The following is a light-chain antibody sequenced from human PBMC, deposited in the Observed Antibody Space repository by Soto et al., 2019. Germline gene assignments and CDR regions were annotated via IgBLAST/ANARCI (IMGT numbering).Light chain of an antibody. CDR3: QQRTRWPIT. J-gene: IGKJ5*01. CDR1: QNLHSF. CDR2: DGS. V-gene: IGKV3-11*01. Sequence: EIVLTQSPATLSVSPGERVTLSCRASQNLHSFLNWYQQRPGQAPRPLIYDGSKRPAGVPDRISGDGSGTDYTLTIISLDPEDFAVHYCQQRTRWPITFGQGTRLEI.